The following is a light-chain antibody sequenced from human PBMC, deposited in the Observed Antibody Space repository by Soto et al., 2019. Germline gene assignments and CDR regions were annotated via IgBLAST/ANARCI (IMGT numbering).Light chain of an antibody. CDR2: EDN. V-gene: IGLV6-57*04. Sequence: FMLTQPLSVSESPGKTVTISCTRSSGSIASNYVQWYQQRPGSAPTPVIYEDNERPSGVPDRFSGSIDSSSNSASLTISGLKTDDEADYYCQSYQSGNVVFGGGTKVTVL. CDR1: SGSIASNY. CDR3: QSYQSGNVV. J-gene: IGLJ2*01.